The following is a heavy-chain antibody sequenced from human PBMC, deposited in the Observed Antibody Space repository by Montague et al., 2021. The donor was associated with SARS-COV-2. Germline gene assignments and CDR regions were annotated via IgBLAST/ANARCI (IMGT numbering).Heavy chain of an antibody. CDR3: ARAERGSCGDGNCYQYFFNY. Sequence: CAISGDSVSTNSGTWNWVRLSPSRGLEWLGRTYYRPEWYSDYSVSVKSRISINPDTSKNQSSLQLNSVTPEDTAVYYCARAERGSCGDGNCYQYFFNYWGQGTLVTVSS. V-gene: IGHV6-1*01. D-gene: IGHD2-15*01. J-gene: IGHJ4*02. CDR2: TYYRPEWYS. CDR1: GDSVSTNSGT.